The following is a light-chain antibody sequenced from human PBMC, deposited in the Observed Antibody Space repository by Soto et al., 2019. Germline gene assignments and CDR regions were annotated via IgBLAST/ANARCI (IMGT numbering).Light chain of an antibody. CDR2: SAS. CDR3: QQHNNWPPIT. Sequence: VVMTLSPATLSVSPGKSATLSRRDSQSVSSNLAWYQQKPRQAPRLLVYSASTRATGIPARFSGSGSATEFTPTISSLQSEDCAVYYCQQHNNWPPITFGQGTRLEIK. CDR1: QSVSSN. J-gene: IGKJ5*01. V-gene: IGKV3-15*01.